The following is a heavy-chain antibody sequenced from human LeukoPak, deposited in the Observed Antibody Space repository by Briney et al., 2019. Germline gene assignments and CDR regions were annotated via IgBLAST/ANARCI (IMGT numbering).Heavy chain of an antibody. CDR3: ARGKYGDFDS. Sequence: GGSLRLSCTASGFTFSGYWMHWVRQAPGTGLVWVSRINGDGGDTGYADSVKGRFTTFRDNAKSTLYLQMNSLRAEDTAAYYCARGKYGDFDSWGQGTLVTVSS. CDR2: INGDGGDT. J-gene: IGHJ4*02. D-gene: IGHD4-17*01. CDR1: GFTFSGYW. V-gene: IGHV3-74*01.